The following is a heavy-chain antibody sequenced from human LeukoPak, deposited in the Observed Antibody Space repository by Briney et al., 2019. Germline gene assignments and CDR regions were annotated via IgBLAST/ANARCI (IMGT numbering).Heavy chain of an antibody. Sequence: PSETLSLTCTVSGGSISSGSYYWSWIRQPAGKGLEWIGRIYTSGSTNYNPSLKSRVTISVDTSKNQFSLKLSSVTAADTAVYYCARQKVLSELLDYWGQGTLVTVSS. V-gene: IGHV4-61*02. CDR3: ARQKVLSELLDY. CDR1: GGSISSGSYY. J-gene: IGHJ4*02. CDR2: IYTSGST. D-gene: IGHD1-7*01.